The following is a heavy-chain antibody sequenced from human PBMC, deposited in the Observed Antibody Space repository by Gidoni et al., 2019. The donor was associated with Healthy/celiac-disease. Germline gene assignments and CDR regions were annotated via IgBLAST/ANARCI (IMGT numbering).Heavy chain of an antibody. CDR1: GGTFSRSA. J-gene: IGHJ5*02. D-gene: IGHD2-2*02. CDR2: IIPIFGTA. Sequence: QVQLVQSGAEVKKPGSSVNVSCKASGGTFSRSALSWVRQARGQGLEWLGGIIPIFGTANYAQNFQGRVTITADESTSTAYMELSSLRSEDTAVYYCARSRDIVVVPAAIYNWFDPWGQGTLVTVSS. CDR3: ARSRDIVVVPAAIYNWFDP. V-gene: IGHV1-69*01.